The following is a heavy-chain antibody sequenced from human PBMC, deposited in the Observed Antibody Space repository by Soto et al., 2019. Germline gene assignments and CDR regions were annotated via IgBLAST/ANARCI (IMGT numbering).Heavy chain of an antibody. CDR1: GGSISSGWYY. D-gene: IGHD2-2*01. CDR2: IYYSGST. V-gene: IGHV4-31*03. J-gene: IGHJ5*02. Sequence: TLSLPFTVSGGSISSGWYYWSWIRQHPGKGLEWIGYIYYSGSTYYNPSLKSRVTISVDTSKNQFSLKLSSVTAADTAVYYCARLLGHQLPTKWFDTWGQGTLVTVPS. CDR3: ARLLGHQLPTKWFDT.